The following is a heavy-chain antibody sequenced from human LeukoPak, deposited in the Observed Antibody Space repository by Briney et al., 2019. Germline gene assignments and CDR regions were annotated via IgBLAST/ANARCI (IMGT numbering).Heavy chain of an antibody. Sequence: SETLSLTCTVSGGSILTGDYYWSWIRQSPGKGLEWIGYIYYTGNTYYIPSLKSRVTISVDTSKNQFSLKLNSVTAADTAVYYCARTVGAADLWGQGTLVTVSS. D-gene: IGHD1-26*01. CDR3: ARTVGAADL. J-gene: IGHJ5*02. CDR1: GGSILTGDYY. CDR2: IYYTGNT. V-gene: IGHV4-30-4*01.